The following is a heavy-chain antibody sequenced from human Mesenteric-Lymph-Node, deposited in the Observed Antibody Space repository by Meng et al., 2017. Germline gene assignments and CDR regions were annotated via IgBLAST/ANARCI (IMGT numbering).Heavy chain of an antibody. CDR2: MNEDGSVK. D-gene: IGHD4-17*01. V-gene: IGHV3-7*01. CDR1: GFPFSNFW. CDR3: VREDYGDRY. Sequence: GESLKISCAASGFPFSNFWMNWVRHSPGKGLEWVATMNEDGSVKFYADSVKGRFTISRDNGQNSLYLHMNSLTAEDTALYYCVREDYGDRYWGQGTLVTVSS. J-gene: IGHJ4*02.